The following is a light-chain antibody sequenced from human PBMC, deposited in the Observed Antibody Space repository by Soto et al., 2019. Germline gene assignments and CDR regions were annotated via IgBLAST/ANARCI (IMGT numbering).Light chain of an antibody. J-gene: IGLJ1*01. CDR2: EFS. CDR1: SSDVGLYNY. V-gene: IGLV2-14*01. CDR3: ISYTTSRTSDV. Sequence: QSALTQPASVSGSPGQSITISCTGTSSDVGLYNYVSWYQQYTGKAPKLMIVEFSNRPSGVSNPFSASMSGNTAALTISGLQAEDEADYYGISYTTSRTSDVFGTGTKLTVL.